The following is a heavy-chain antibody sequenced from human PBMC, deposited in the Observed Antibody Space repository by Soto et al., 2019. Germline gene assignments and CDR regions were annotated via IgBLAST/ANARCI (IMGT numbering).Heavy chain of an antibody. CDR1: GFTFSSYA. Sequence: QVQLVESGGGVVQPGRSLRLSCAASGFTFSSYAMHWVRQAPGKGLEWVAGISYDGSNKYYADSVKGRFTISRDNSKNTLYLQMNSLRAEDTAVYYCARTSTVTTYSPDYYGMDVWGQGTTVTVSS. V-gene: IGHV3-30-3*01. CDR2: ISYDGSNK. D-gene: IGHD4-17*01. CDR3: ARTSTVTTYSPDYYGMDV. J-gene: IGHJ6*02.